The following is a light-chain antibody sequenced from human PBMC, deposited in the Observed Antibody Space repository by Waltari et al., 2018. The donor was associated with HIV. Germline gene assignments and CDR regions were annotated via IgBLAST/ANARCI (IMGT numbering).Light chain of an antibody. Sequence: LSASVGDRVTITCRASRNINNYLNWYQQKPGTAPKLLIYVTSSLQSGVPSRFSGSGSGTDFTLTISSLQPEDFATYYCQQTYSTPSHTFGGGTRVE. CDR1: RNINNY. CDR3: QQTYSTPSHT. CDR2: VTS. J-gene: IGKJ4*01. V-gene: IGKV1-39*01.